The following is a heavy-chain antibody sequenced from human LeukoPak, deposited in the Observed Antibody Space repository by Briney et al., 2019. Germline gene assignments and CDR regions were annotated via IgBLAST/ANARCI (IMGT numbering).Heavy chain of an antibody. CDR3: ARDQFLGHVLDY. D-gene: IGHD2/OR15-2a*01. CDR2: IYYSGST. J-gene: IGHJ4*02. CDR1: GGSFSGYY. V-gene: IGHV4-34*01. Sequence: SETLSLTCAVYGGSFSGYYWSWIRQPPGKGLEWIGSIYYSGSTYYNPSLKSQVTISVDTSKNQFSLKLSSVTAADTAVYYCARDQFLGHVLDYWGQGTLVTVSS.